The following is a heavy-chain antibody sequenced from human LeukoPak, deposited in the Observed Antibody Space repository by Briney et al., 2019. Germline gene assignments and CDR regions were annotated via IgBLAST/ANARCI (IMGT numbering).Heavy chain of an antibody. D-gene: IGHD5-18*01. CDR3: AKQPDKGYSYGYWGYFDY. Sequence: GGSLRLSCAASGFTFSSYAMHWVRQAPGKGLEWVANIKQDGSEKYYVDSVKGRFTISRDNAKNSLYLQVNSLRAEDTAVYYCAKQPDKGYSYGYWGYFDYWGQGTLVTVSS. CDR1: GFTFSSYA. J-gene: IGHJ4*02. CDR2: IKQDGSEK. V-gene: IGHV3-7*01.